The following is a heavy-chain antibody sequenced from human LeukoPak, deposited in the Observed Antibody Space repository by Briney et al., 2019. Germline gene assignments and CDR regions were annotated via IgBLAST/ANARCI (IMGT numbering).Heavy chain of an antibody. CDR1: GYTFTGYY. V-gene: IGHV1-2*02. CDR3: ARGGPAYYDFWSGYYSFDY. CDR2: INPNSGGT. D-gene: IGHD3-3*01. Sequence: ASVKVSCKASGYTFTGYYMHWVRQAPGQGLESMGWINPNSGGTNYAQKFQGRVTMTRDTSISTAYMELSRLRSDDTAVYYCARGGPAYYDFWSGYYSFDYWGQGTLVTVSS. J-gene: IGHJ4*02.